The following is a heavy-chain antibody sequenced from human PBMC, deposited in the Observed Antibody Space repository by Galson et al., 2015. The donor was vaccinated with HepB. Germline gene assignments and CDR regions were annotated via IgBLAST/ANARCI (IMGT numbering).Heavy chain of an antibody. J-gene: IGHJ4*02. CDR3: AKRLGTGTTLGPFDY. CDR2: ISYDGSNK. CDR1: GFTFSSYG. D-gene: IGHD1-7*01. V-gene: IGHV3-30*18. Sequence: SLRLSCAASGFTFSSYGMHWVRQAPGKGLEWVAVISYDGSNKYYADSVKGRFTISRDNSKNTLYLQMNSLRAEDTAMYYCAKRLGTGTTLGPFDYWGQGTLVTVSS.